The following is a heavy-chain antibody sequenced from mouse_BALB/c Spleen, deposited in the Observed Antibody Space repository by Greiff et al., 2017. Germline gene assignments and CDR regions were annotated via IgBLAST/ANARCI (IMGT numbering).Heavy chain of an antibody. CDR3: TRDVYYGNYTWFAY. CDR1: GFTFSSYT. Sequence: EVKLVESGGGLVQPGGSRKLSCAASGFTFSSYTMSWVRQTPEKRLEWVATISSGGSYTYYPDSVKGRFTISRDNAKNTLYLQMSSLKSEDTAMYYCTRDVYYGNYTWFAYWGQGTLVTVSA. J-gene: IGHJ3*01. D-gene: IGHD2-1*01. CDR2: ISSGGSYT. V-gene: IGHV5-6-4*01.